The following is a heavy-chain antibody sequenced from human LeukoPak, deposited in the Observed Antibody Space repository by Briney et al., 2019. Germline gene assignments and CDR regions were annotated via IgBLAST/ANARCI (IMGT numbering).Heavy chain of an antibody. CDR2: IKSKKYGGTA. CDR3: TTGWTSTAHDGY. D-gene: IGHD3/OR15-3a*01. V-gene: IGHV3-15*01. J-gene: IGHJ4*02. Sequence: GGSLRLSCAASGFTFSSYAMSWVRQAPGKGLEWVGRIKSKKYGGTADHAAPVKGRFTMSRDDPKGTLYLQMNSLQTDDTAVYYCTTGWTSTAHDGYWGQGTLVTVSS. CDR1: GFTFSSYA.